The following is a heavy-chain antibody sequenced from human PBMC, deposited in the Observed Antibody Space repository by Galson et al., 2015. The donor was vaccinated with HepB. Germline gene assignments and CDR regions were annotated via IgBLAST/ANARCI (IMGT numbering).Heavy chain of an antibody. CDR1: GYTFSTYG. V-gene: IGHV1-18*01. Sequence: SVKVSCKASGYTFSTYGISWVRQAPGQGLEWMGWISVYNGNTKYAQKLQGRVTMTTDTSTSTAYMELRSLRSDDTAVYYCARGMEVTGFTRGPLDYWGQGTLVTVSS. CDR3: ARGMEVTGFTRGPLDY. CDR2: ISVYNGNT. J-gene: IGHJ4*02. D-gene: IGHD1-20*01.